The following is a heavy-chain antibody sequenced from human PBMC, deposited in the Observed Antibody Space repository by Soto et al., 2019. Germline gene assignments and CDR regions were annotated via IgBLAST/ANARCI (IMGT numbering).Heavy chain of an antibody. CDR1: GFTFSSYA. J-gene: IGHJ4*02. CDR3: AKDLDSYYYDSSGYSLPDY. Sequence: GGSLRLSCAASGFTFSSYAMSWVRQAPGKGLEWVSAISGSGGSTYYADSVKGRFTISRDNSKNTLYLQMNSLRAEDTAVYYCAKDLDSYYYDSSGYSLPDYWGQGTLVTVSS. CDR2: ISGSGGST. V-gene: IGHV3-23*01. D-gene: IGHD3-22*01.